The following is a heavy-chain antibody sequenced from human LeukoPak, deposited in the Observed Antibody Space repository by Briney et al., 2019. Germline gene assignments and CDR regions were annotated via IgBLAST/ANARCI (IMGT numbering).Heavy chain of an antibody. J-gene: IGHJ4*02. D-gene: IGHD4-17*01. CDR3: ARFSLSSTVTTANFDY. CDR1: GFTFSNYN. Sequence: GGSLRLSCAASGFTFSNYNLNWVRQAPGKGLEWVSYISDGSSTIYYANSVRGRFTISRDNAKNSLYLQINSLRDEDTAVYYCARFSLSSTVTTANFDYWGQGTLVTVSS. V-gene: IGHV3-48*02. CDR2: ISDGSSTI.